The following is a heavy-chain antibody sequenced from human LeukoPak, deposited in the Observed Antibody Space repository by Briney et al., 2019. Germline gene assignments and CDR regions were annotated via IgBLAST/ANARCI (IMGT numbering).Heavy chain of an antibody. CDR2: IRSRANNYAT. CDR1: GFTFSGSA. Sequence: GGSLRLSCAASGFTFSGSAMHWVRQASGKGLEWVGRIRSRANNYATGYGASVKGRFIISRDDSKNTAYLQMNSLKIEDTAVYFCTRIEARDGYNLAYWGQGTLVTVSS. D-gene: IGHD5-24*01. V-gene: IGHV3-73*01. J-gene: IGHJ4*02. CDR3: TRIEARDGYNLAY.